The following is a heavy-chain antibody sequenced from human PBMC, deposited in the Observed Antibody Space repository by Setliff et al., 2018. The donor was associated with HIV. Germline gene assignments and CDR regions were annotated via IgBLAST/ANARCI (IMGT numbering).Heavy chain of an antibody. V-gene: IGHV4-4*02. CDR1: GGSNSSTNW. D-gene: IGHD3-10*01. CDR2: IYHSGDT. CDR3: ARVAAGTYGKGDWFDP. J-gene: IGHJ5*02. Sequence: SETLSLTCAVSGGSNSSTNWWNWVRQPPGKGLEWIGEIYHSGDTNYNPSLKSRVTISVDKSKNQFPLKLTSVTAADTAVYYCARVAAGTYGKGDWFDPWGQGTQVTSPQ.